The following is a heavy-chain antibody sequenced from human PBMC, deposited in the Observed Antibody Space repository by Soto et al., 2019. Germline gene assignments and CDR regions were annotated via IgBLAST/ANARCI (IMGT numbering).Heavy chain of an antibody. J-gene: IGHJ6*02. CDR1: GFTFSNYA. CDR3: ARVVRYFDTPYGMDV. D-gene: IGHD3-9*01. Sequence: GGSLRLSCAASGFTFSNYATSWVRQAPGKGLEWISGIGGSGSNTYYADSVKGRFTISRDNSKNTLFLQMNSLRAEDTAEYYCARVVRYFDTPYGMDVWRQGTTVTVSS. CDR2: IGGSGSNT. V-gene: IGHV3-23*01.